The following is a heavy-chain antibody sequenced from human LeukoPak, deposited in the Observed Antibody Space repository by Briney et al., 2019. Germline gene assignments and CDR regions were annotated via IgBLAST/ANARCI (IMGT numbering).Heavy chain of an antibody. Sequence: GGSLRLSCAASGFTFSSYWMSWVRQAPGKGLEWVANIKQDGSEKYYVDSVKGRFTISRDNAKNSLYLQMNSLRAEDTAVYYCARDLLCGGDCYYRSDYYYYYGMDVWGQGTTVTVSS. J-gene: IGHJ6*02. V-gene: IGHV3-7*03. CDR1: GFTFSSYW. CDR3: ARDLLCGGDCYYRSDYYYYYGMDV. CDR2: IKQDGSEK. D-gene: IGHD2-21*02.